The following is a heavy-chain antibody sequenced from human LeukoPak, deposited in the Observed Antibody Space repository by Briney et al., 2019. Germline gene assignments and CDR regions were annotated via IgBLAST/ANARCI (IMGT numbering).Heavy chain of an antibody. J-gene: IGHJ4*02. CDR1: GGSISSGGYY. CDR2: IYYSGST. Sequence: PSQTLSLTCTVSGGSISSGGYYWSWIRQHPGKGLEWIGYIYYSGSTYYNPSLKSRVTISVDTSKNQFSLKLSSVTAADTAVYYCARGGGSCYSGSVCSCYFDYWGQGTLVTVSS. D-gene: IGHD2-15*01. CDR3: ARGGGSCYSGSVCSCYFDY. V-gene: IGHV4-31*03.